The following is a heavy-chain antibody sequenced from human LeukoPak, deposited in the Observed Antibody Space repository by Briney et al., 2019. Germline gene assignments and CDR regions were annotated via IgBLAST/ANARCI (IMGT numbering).Heavy chain of an antibody. CDR3: ARARRGAAGFDY. J-gene: IGHJ4*02. CDR2: IYYSGST. V-gene: IGHV4-39*07. D-gene: IGHD6-13*01. CDR1: GGSISSSSYY. Sequence: PSETLSLTCTVSGGSISSSSYYWGWIRQPPGKGLEWIGSIYYSGSTYYNPSLKSRVTISVDTSKNQFSLKLSSVTAADTAVYYCARARRGAAGFDYWGQGTLVTVSS.